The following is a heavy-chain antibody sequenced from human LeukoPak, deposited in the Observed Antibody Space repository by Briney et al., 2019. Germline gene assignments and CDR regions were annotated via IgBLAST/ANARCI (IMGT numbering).Heavy chain of an antibody. CDR1: GYTFTRYD. J-gene: IGHJ4*02. V-gene: IGHV1-8*03. CDR3: ARANGDLDY. CDR2: INPNSGNR. Sequence: ASVKVSCKASGYTFTRYDINWVRQATGQGLEWMRWINPNSGNRGYAQKFQGRVTITRDTSINTAYMELSSLRSDDTAVYYCARANGDLDYWGQGTLVTVSS. D-gene: IGHD4-17*01.